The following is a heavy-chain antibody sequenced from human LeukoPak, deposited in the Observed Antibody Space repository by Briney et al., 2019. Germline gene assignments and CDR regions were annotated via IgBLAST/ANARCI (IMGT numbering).Heavy chain of an antibody. CDR2: ISSSSTYI. Sequence: GGSLRLSCAASGFTVSSNYMNWVRQAPGQGLEWVSSISSSSTYIYYADSVKGRFTISRDNAKNSLYLQMNSLRAEDTAVYYCARGIGYSSGWGAFDIWGQGTMVTVSS. D-gene: IGHD6-19*01. CDR1: GFTVSSNY. CDR3: ARGIGYSSGWGAFDI. J-gene: IGHJ3*02. V-gene: IGHV3-21*01.